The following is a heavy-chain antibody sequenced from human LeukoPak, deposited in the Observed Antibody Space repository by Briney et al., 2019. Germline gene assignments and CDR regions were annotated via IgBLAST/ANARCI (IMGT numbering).Heavy chain of an antibody. D-gene: IGHD6-19*01. Sequence: LPGRSLRLSCVMSTFTFNNHGMHWVRQAPGKGLEWVAVIASDGGVKQYAYSVKGRFTLSRDNSENTVYLQMNNVIVEDTAVYYCVSEATWGQWYFDHWGQGTPVTVSS. V-gene: IGHV3-30*03. CDR2: IASDGGVK. CDR3: VSEATWGQWYFDH. J-gene: IGHJ4*02. CDR1: TFTFNNHG.